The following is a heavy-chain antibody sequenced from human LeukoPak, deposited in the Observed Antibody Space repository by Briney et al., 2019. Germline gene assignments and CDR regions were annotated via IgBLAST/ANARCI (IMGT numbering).Heavy chain of an antibody. CDR2: IYYSGST. Sequence: PSETLSLTCTVSGGSIRNDNYYWGLIRQPPGKGLEWIGSIYYSGSTYYNPSLKSRVTMSVDESKNEFSLKLTSVTAADTAVYYCARFHTSSWFFDSWGQGILVTVSS. CDR3: ARFHTSSWFFDS. V-gene: IGHV4-39*07. J-gene: IGHJ4*02. CDR1: GGSIRNDNYY. D-gene: IGHD6-13*01.